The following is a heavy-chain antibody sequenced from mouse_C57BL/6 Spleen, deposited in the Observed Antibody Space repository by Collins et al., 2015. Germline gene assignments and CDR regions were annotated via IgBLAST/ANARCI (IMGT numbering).Heavy chain of an antibody. V-gene: IGHV2-9*02. J-gene: IGHJ3*01. CDR3: ARDDDYDPWFAY. CDR1: GFSLTSYG. D-gene: IGHD2-4*01. Sequence: QVQLKESGPGLVAPSQSLSITCTVSGFSLTSYGVHWVRQPPGKGLEWLGVIWAGGSTNYNSALMSRLSISKDNSKSQVFLKMNSLQTDDTAMYYCARDDDYDPWFAYWGQGTLVTVSA. CDR2: IWAGGST.